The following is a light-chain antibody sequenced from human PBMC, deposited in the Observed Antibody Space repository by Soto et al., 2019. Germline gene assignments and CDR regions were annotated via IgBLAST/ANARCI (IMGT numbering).Light chain of an antibody. Sequence: QSALTQPASVSGSPGQSITIPCTGTSSDVGVYDYVSWYQHHPGKAPKLMIYEVSNRPSGVSNRFSGSKSGNTAALTISGLQAEDEADYYCSSNTTNSPMVFGAGTKVTVL. V-gene: IGLV2-14*01. CDR3: SSNTTNSPMV. J-gene: IGLJ3*02. CDR2: EVS. CDR1: SSDVGVYDY.